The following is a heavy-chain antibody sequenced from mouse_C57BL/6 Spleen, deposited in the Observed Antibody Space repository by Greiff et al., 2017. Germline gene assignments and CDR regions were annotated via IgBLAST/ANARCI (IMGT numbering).Heavy chain of an antibody. Sequence: EVKLQQSGPELVKPGASVKISCKASGYTFTDYYMNWVKQSHGKSLEWIGDINPNNGGTSYNQKFKGKATLTVDKSSSTAYMELRSLTSEDSAVYYCARTEIKYYYAMDYWGQGTSVTVSS. CDR1: GYTFTDYY. CDR3: ARTEIKYYYAMDY. V-gene: IGHV1-26*01. J-gene: IGHJ4*01. CDR2: INPNNGGT.